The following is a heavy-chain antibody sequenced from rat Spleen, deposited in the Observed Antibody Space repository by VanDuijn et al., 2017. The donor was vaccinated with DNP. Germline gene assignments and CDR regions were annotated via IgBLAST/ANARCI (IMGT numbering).Heavy chain of an antibody. CDR2: ISYDGSST. CDR1: GFTFSNYG. CDR3: ARSGDFDY. Sequence: EVQLVESGGGLVQPGRSLKLSCAASGFTFSNYGMAWVRQAPTKGLEWVATISYDGSSTYYRDSVKGRFTISRDNAKSTLYLQMDSLRSEDTATYYCARSGDFDYWGQGVMVTVSS. D-gene: IGHD1-1*01. V-gene: IGHV5-29*01. J-gene: IGHJ2*01.